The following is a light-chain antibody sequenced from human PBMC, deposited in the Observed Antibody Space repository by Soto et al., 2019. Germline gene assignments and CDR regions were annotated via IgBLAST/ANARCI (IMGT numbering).Light chain of an antibody. J-gene: IGKJ1*01. CDR2: AAS. Sequence: EIVMTHSPATLSVPPGERATLSCRASQSVSSNLAWYQQKPGQAPRLLIYAASTRATGIPARFSGSGSGTEFTLTISSLQSEDFATYYCQKYDSAPRTFGQGTKVDIK. CDR1: QSVSSN. CDR3: QKYDSAPRT. V-gene: IGKV3-15*01.